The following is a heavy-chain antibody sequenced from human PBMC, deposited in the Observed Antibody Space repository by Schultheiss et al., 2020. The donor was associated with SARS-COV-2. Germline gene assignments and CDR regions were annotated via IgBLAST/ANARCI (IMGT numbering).Heavy chain of an antibody. V-gene: IGHV3-15*01. CDR3: TTVHDFWSGYPLDY. CDR1: GFTFSSCA. Sequence: GGSLRLSCAASGFTFSSCAMHWVRQAPGKGLEWVGRIKGKPDGGTIDYGAPVKGRFSILKDDSKNTLYLQMNSLKTEDTAVYYCTTVHDFWSGYPLDYWGQGTLVTVSS. D-gene: IGHD3-3*01. CDR2: IKGKPDGGTI. J-gene: IGHJ4*02.